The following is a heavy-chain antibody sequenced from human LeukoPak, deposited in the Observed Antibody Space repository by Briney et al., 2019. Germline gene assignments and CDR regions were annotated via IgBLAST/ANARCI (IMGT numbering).Heavy chain of an antibody. V-gene: IGHV4-34*01. CDR2: INHSGST. J-gene: IGHJ4*02. CDR3: ARRGLPIWGVITPFDY. CDR1: GGSFSGYY. D-gene: IGHD3-10*01. Sequence: SETLSLTCAVYGGSFSGYYWSWIRQPPGKGLEWIGEINHSGSTNYNPSLKSRVTISVDTSKNQFSLKLSSVTAADTAVYYCARRGLPIWGVITPFDYWGQGTLVAVSS.